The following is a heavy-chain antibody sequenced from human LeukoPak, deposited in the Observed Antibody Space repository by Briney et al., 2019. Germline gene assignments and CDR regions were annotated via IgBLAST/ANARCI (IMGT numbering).Heavy chain of an antibody. CDR3: VTSGCSGAACYFYFDY. J-gene: IGHJ4*02. V-gene: IGHV3-21*01. CDR2: INYSGTNM. Sequence: GGSLRLSCAASGFTFSSYSMNWVRQAPGKGLEWVSSINYSGTNMYYADSVKGRFTISRDNAKNSLFLQMNSLRPEDTAVYYCVTSGCSGAACYFYFDYWGQGTLVTVSS. CDR1: GFTFSSYS. D-gene: IGHD2-15*01.